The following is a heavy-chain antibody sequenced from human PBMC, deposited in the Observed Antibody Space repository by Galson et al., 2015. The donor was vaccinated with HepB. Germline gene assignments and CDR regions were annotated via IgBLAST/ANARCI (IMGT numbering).Heavy chain of an antibody. Sequence: SVKVSCKASGGTFSSYTISWVRQAPGQGLEWMGRIIPILGIANYAQKFQGRVTITADKSTSTAYMELSSLRSEDTAVYYCAREGGRGSVVVPAAMFGAFDIWGQGTMVTVSS. J-gene: IGHJ3*02. CDR1: GGTFSSYT. CDR2: IIPILGIA. V-gene: IGHV1-69*04. D-gene: IGHD2-2*01. CDR3: AREGGRGSVVVPAAMFGAFDI.